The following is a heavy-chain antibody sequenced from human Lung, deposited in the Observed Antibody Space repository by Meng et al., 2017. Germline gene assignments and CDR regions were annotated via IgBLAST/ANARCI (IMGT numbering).Heavy chain of an antibody. CDR3: ARPKQANWYFDL. V-gene: IGHV4-34*01. CDR2: INHSGST. CDR1: GGSCSGYY. Sequence: QMPLPPRCATLLTPPETPSLACAVYGGSCSGYYWSWIRQPPGKGLEWIGEINHSGSTNYNPSLKSRVTISVDTSKNQFSLKLSSVTAADTAVYYCARPKQANWYFDLWGRGTLVTVSS. D-gene: IGHD1/OR15-1a*01. J-gene: IGHJ2*01.